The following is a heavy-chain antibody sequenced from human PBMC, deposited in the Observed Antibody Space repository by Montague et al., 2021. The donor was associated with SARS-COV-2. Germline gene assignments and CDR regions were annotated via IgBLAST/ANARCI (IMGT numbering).Heavy chain of an antibody. V-gene: IGHV3-23*01. CDR2: ISGSGGNT. J-gene: IGHJ4*02. CDR1: GFTFSSYA. D-gene: IGHD4-11*01. Sequence: SLRLSCAASGFTFSSYAMGWVRQAPGKGLEWVSAISGSGGNTYYADSVKGRFTISRDNSKNTLYVQMNRLRAEDTAVYYCAKDTGRRNYFDYWGQGTLVTVSS. CDR3: AKDTGRRNYFDY.